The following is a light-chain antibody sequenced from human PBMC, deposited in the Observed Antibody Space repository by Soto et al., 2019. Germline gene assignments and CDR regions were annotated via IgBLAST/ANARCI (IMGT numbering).Light chain of an antibody. V-gene: IGKV1-12*01. CDR1: QGISNW. CDR2: DSS. CDR3: QQTDHFPHT. Sequence: DVPMTQSPSSVSASIGDTVTITCRASQGISNWLAWYQQKPGKAPNLLVYDSSNLQSGVPSRFSGSGSGTDFSLTISSLQPEDFATYYFQQTDHFPHTFGQGTKLEIK. J-gene: IGKJ2*01.